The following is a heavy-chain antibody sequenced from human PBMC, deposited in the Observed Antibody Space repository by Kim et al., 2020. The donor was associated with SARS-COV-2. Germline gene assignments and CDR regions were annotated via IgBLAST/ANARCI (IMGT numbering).Heavy chain of an antibody. CDR3: AKAFNTRRTAEGDFDY. D-gene: IGHD5-18*01. CDR1: GFTFDDYA. J-gene: IGHJ4*02. CDR2: ISWNSGSI. Sequence: GGSLRLSCAASGFTFDDYAMHWVRQAPGKGLEWVSGISWNSGSIGYADSVKGRFTISRDNAKNSLYLQMNSLRAEDTALYYCAKAFNTRRTAEGDFDYWGQGTLVTVSS. V-gene: IGHV3-9*01.